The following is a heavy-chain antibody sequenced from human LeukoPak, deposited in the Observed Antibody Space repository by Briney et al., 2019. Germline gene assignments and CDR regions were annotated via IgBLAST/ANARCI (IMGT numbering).Heavy chain of an antibody. Sequence: GRSLRLSCAASGFTFSSYGMHWVRQAPGKGLEWVAVISYDGSNKYYADSVKGRFTISRDNSKNTLYLQMNSLRAEDTAVCYCAKEGEEGFDYWGQGTLVTVSS. CDR2: ISYDGSNK. J-gene: IGHJ4*02. CDR3: AKEGEEGFDY. D-gene: IGHD1-26*01. V-gene: IGHV3-30*18. CDR1: GFTFSSYG.